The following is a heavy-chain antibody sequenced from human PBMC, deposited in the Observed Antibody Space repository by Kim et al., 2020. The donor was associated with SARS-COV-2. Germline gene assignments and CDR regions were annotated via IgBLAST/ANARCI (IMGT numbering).Heavy chain of an antibody. CDR1: GFTFGKYA. D-gene: IGHD2-8*01. J-gene: IGHJ2*01. CDR3: ARAHGTAGMVSEYYF. CDR2: ICCDRSKI. Sequence: GGSLRLSCAASGFTFGKYAMHWVRQAPGKGLEWVAVICCDRSKIGYADSVKGRFTISRDNSKHTLYLQMNSLRAEDTAVYFCARAHGTAGMVSEYYF. V-gene: IGHV3-30*04.